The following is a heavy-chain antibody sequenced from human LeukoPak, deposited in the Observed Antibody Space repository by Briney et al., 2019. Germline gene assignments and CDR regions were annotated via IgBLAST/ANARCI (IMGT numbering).Heavy chain of an antibody. CDR2: IRSSGRPI. D-gene: IGHD7-27*01. Sequence: QPGECLRLSCAASGFTLSSYEMTWVRQATGKGLGWVSCIRSSGRPIYYADSVKGRFTISRDNAKNSLYLQMNSLRSEDTAVYYCARLLGYYYGMDVWGQGTTVTVSS. V-gene: IGHV3-48*03. CDR3: ARLLGYYYGMDV. J-gene: IGHJ6*02. CDR1: GFTLSSYE.